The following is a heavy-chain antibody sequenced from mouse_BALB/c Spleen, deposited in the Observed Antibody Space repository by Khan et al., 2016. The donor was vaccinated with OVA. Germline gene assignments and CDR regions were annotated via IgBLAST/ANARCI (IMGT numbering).Heavy chain of an antibody. V-gene: IGHV3-2*02. J-gene: IGHJ4*01. CDR3: SRDSSRYNYAMDY. Sequence: VQLKESGPGLVKPSQSLSLTCTVTGYSITSDYAWNWIRQFPGNKLEWMGYISYSGSTNYNPALKSRISITRDTSKNQFFLQLNAGTTEDTATYYCSRDSSRYNYAMDYWGQGTSVTVAS. D-gene: IGHD2-12*01. CDR2: ISYSGST. CDR1: GYSITSDYA.